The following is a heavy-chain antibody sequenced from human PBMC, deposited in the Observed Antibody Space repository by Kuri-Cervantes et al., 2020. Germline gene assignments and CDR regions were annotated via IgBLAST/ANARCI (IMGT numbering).Heavy chain of an antibody. CDR3: ARDHDVVAAAGRDNWFDP. CDR2: INHSGST. Sequence: SETLSLTCAVYGGSFSGYYWSWIRQPPGKGLEWIGEINHSGSTNYNPSLKSRVTISVDTSKNQFSLKLSSVTAADTAVYYCARDHDVVAAAGRDNWFDPWGQGTLVTVSS. CDR1: GGSFSGYY. J-gene: IGHJ5*02. V-gene: IGHV4-34*01. D-gene: IGHD6-13*01.